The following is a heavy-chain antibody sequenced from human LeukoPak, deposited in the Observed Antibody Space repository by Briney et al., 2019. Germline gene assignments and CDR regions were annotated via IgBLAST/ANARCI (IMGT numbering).Heavy chain of an antibody. CDR3: AREWGAGWDLLLSAALDI. D-gene: IGHD1-26*01. Sequence: PGRSLRLSCAASGFTFSNYAMHWVRQAPGKGLEWVAVISSDGSKEYYADSVEGRFTISRDNSRDTLYLQLNSLRIEDTAVYYCAREWGAGWDLLLSAALDIWGHGTMVTVSS. V-gene: IGHV3-30-3*01. J-gene: IGHJ3*02. CDR1: GFTFSNYA. CDR2: ISSDGSKE.